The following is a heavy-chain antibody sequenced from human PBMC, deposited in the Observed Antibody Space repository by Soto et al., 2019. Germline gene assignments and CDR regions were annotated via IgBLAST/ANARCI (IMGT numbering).Heavy chain of an antibody. CDR2: IIPILGIA. Sequence: QVQLVQSGAEVKKPGSSVKVSCKASGGTFINYTISWVRQAPGQGLEWMGRIIPILGIANYAQKFQGRVTITADKYTSTAYMELSSLRSEDTAVYYCATELRYFDWLFPNNWFDPWGQGTLVTVSS. CDR1: GGTFINYT. D-gene: IGHD3-9*01. J-gene: IGHJ5*02. V-gene: IGHV1-69*02. CDR3: ATELRYFDWLFPNNWFDP.